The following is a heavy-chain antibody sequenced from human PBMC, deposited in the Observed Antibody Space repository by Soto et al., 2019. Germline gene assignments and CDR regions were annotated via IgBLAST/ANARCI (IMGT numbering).Heavy chain of an antibody. CDR2: IIPIFGTA. CDR1: GGTFSSYA. D-gene: IGHD3-9*01. Sequence: QVQLVQSGAEVKKPGSSVKVSCKASGGTFSSYAISWVRQAPGQGLEWMGGIIPIFGTANYAQKFQGRVTITADKSTSTAYMELSSLRSEDTAVYYCATTSELRYFDWPVAYYFDYWGQGTLVTVSS. J-gene: IGHJ4*02. V-gene: IGHV1-69*06. CDR3: ATTSELRYFDWPVAYYFDY.